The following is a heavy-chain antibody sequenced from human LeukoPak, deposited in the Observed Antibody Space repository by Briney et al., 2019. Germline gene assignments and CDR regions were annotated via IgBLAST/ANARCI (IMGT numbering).Heavy chain of an antibody. CDR3: ARERSPKCSGGSCYLDC. Sequence: PGGSLRLSCAASGFTFSTYTLSWVRQAPGKGLEWVSSISSSSTYIYYADSVKGRFTISRDNAKSSLYLQMNGLRAEDTAVYYCARERSPKCSGGSCYLDCWGQGTLVTVSS. D-gene: IGHD2-15*01. CDR1: GFTFSTYT. J-gene: IGHJ4*02. CDR2: ISSSSTYI. V-gene: IGHV3-21*01.